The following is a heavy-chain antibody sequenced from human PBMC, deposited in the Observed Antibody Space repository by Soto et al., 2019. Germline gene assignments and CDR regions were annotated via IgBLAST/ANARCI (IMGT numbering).Heavy chain of an antibody. V-gene: IGHV4-30-2*01. Sequence: PSETLSLTCAVSGDSLNSGTYSWNWIRQPPGKGLEWIGYIFLSGTTYYNPSLKSRVTISVDRSRNQFSLKLTSVTAADTAVYYCARSREFGYWGQGTLVTVSS. J-gene: IGHJ4*02. CDR2: IFLSGTT. CDR1: GDSLNSGTYS. CDR3: ARSREFGY.